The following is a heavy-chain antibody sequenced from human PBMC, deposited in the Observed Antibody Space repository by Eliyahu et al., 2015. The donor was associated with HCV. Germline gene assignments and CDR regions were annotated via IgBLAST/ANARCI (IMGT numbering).Heavy chain of an antibody. CDR2: ISASGTNT. CDR3: VKGTTENFYDSRGYYPFEF. D-gene: IGHD3-22*01. V-gene: IGHV3-23*01. CDR1: GFTFXSXS. J-gene: IGHJ4*02. Sequence: EMQLLESGGGLVQPGESLXLSCAASGFTFXSXSMTWVRRAPGKGLEWVSAISASGTNTYYIDSVKGRFTASRDNSKDIAYLQLSSLRGEDTAIYYCVKGTTENFYDSRGYYPFEFWGQGTLVTVSS.